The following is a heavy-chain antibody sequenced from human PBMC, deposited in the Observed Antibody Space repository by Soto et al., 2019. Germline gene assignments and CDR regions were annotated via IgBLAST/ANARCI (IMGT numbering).Heavy chain of an antibody. Sequence: ASVKVSCKASGYTFTGYYMHWVRQAPGQGLEWMGWINPNSGGTNYAQKFQGWVTMTRDTSISTAYMELSRLRSDDTAVYYCAREGGIAARPGAFDIWDQGTMVTVSS. CDR2: INPNSGGT. CDR3: AREGGIAARPGAFDI. CDR1: GYTFTGYY. D-gene: IGHD6-6*01. J-gene: IGHJ3*02. V-gene: IGHV1-2*04.